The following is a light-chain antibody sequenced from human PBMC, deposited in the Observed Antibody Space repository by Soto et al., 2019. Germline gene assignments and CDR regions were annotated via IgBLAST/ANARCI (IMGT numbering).Light chain of an antibody. CDR1: SSDVGRYNY. J-gene: IGLJ2*01. V-gene: IGLV2-14*03. CDR2: DVT. Sequence: QSVLTQPASVSGSPGQSITISCTGTSSDVGRYNYVSWYQQHPGKGPKLMIYDVTNRPSGVSNRFSGSKSGNTAALTISGLQAEDEAEYYCSSYAGSSTLVFGGGTKVTVL. CDR3: SSYAGSSTLV.